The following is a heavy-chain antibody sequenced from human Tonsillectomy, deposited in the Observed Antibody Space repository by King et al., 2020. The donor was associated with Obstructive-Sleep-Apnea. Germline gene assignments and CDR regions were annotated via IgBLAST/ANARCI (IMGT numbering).Heavy chain of an antibody. CDR1: GFTFSSYD. CDR3: ARAGSYYYGMDV. D-gene: IGHD3-10*01. V-gene: IGHV3-13*04. J-gene: IGHJ6*02. CDR2: IGTAGDT. Sequence: VQLVESGGGLVQPGGSLRLSCAASGFTFSSYDMHWVRPATGKGLEWVSAIGTAGDTYYPGSVKGRFTISSENAKNSLYLQMNSLRAGDTAVYYCARAGSYYYGMDVWGQGTTVTVSS.